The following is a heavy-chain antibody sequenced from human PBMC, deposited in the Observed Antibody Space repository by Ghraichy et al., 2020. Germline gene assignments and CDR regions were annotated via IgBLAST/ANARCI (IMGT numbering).Heavy chain of an antibody. D-gene: IGHD3-22*01. Sequence: SLTLSCAASGFTFSNYWMSWVRQAPGKGLEWVANIKEDGSEKYYVDSVKGRFTISRDNAKNSLYVQMNSLRAEDTAVYYCARDGPFNYYDSFDYWGQGILVTVAS. CDR3: ARDGPFNYYDSFDY. V-gene: IGHV3-7*04. J-gene: IGHJ4*02. CDR1: GFTFSNYW. CDR2: IKEDGSEK.